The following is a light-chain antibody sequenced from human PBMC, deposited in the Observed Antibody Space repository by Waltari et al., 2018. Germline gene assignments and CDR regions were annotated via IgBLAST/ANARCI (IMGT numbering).Light chain of an antibody. CDR1: SSDVGAYNY. J-gene: IGLJ3*02. CDR2: YVS. V-gene: IGLV2-14*01. CDR3: SSYAGANLWV. Sequence: QSALTQPASVSGSPGQSITISCTGTSSDVGAYNYVSWYQQHPGNAPKLIIYYVSNRPSGVSSRFSGSTSGNTASLTTSGLQAEDEADYYCSSYAGANLWVLGGGTKLTVL.